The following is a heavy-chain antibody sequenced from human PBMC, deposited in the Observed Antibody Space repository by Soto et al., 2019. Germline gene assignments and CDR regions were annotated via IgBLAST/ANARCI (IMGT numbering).Heavy chain of an antibody. V-gene: IGHV4-34*01. CDR3: ARPGFSYYHDYAMDV. J-gene: IGHJ6*02. CDR2: INHSGST. Sequence: SETLSLTCAVYGGSFSVYYWSWIRQPPGKGLEWIGEINHSGSTNYNPSLKSRVTISVDTSKNQFSLKLSSVTAADTAVYYCARPGFSYYHDYAMDVSGQGTTVTVSS. CDR1: GGSFSVYY.